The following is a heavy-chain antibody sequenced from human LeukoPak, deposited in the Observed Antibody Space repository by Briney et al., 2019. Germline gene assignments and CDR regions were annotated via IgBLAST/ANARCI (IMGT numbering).Heavy chain of an antibody. V-gene: IGHV4-39*01. CDR2: IYYSGST. CDR1: GGSISSSSYY. Sequence: SETLSLTCTVSGGSISSSSYYWGWIRQPPGKGLEWIGSIYYSGSTYYNPSLKSRATISVDTSKNQFSLKLSSVTAADTAVYYCARLDYYDSSGYLDYWGQGTLVTVSS. J-gene: IGHJ4*02. D-gene: IGHD3-22*01. CDR3: ARLDYYDSSGYLDY.